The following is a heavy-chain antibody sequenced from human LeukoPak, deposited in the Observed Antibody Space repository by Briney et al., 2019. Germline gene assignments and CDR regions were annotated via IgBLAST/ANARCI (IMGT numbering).Heavy chain of an antibody. CDR2: INHSGST. CDR1: GGSFSGYY. Sequence: PSETLSLTCAVYGGSFSGYYWSWIRQPPGKGLEWIGEINHSGSTNYNPSLKSRVTISVDTPKNQFSLKLSSVTAADTAVYYCARGYDSSGYYYAYWGQGTLVTVSS. D-gene: IGHD3-22*01. V-gene: IGHV4-34*01. CDR3: ARGYDSSGYYYAY. J-gene: IGHJ4*02.